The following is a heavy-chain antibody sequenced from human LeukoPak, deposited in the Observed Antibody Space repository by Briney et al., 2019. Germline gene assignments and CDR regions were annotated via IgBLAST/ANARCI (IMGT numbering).Heavy chain of an antibody. CDR2: ISSNGGST. D-gene: IGHD3-3*01. CDR1: GFTFSSYA. Sequence: GGSLRLSCAASGFTFSSYAMHWVRQAPGKGLEYVSAISSNGGSTYYANSVKGRFTISRDNSKNTPYLQMGSLRAEDMAVYYCARSGYDYYYGMDVWGQGTTVTVSS. J-gene: IGHJ6*02. V-gene: IGHV3-64*01. CDR3: ARSGYDYYYGMDV.